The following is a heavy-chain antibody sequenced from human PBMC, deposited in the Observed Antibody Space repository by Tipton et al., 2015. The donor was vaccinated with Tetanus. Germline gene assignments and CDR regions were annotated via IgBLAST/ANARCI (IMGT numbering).Heavy chain of an antibody. CDR2: IYNSGST. V-gene: IGHV4-31*03. D-gene: IGHD1-1*01. CDR1: GGSISSGGYY. J-gene: IGHJ5*02. CDR3: ARGGDNLAFQRPTGRWFDP. Sequence: TLSLTCTVSGGSISSGGYYWSWIRQHPGKGLEWIGDIYNSGSTYYNPSLKSRVTISVDTSKNQFLLKLNSVTAADTAIYYCARGGDNLAFQRPTGRWFDPWGHGTLVTVSS.